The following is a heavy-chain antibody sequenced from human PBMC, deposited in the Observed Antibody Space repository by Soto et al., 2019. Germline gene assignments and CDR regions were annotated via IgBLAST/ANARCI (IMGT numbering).Heavy chain of an antibody. D-gene: IGHD4-4*01. J-gene: IGHJ6*02. Sequence: GGSLRLSCAASGFTFSSYSMNWVRQAPGKGLEWVSYISSSSSTIYYADSVKGRFTISRDNAKNSLYLQMNSLRDEDTAVYYCARTVQYTQAYYYYYYGMDVWGQGTTVTVSS. CDR2: ISSSSSTI. CDR1: GFTFSSYS. V-gene: IGHV3-48*02. CDR3: ARTVQYTQAYYYYYYGMDV.